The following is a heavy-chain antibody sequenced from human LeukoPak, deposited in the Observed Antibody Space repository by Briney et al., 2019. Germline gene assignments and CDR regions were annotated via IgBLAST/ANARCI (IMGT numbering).Heavy chain of an antibody. CDR3: ARDILEIFGVVIREKHFDY. D-gene: IGHD3-3*01. J-gene: IGHJ4*02. CDR1: GYTLTSYG. CDR2: ISAYNGNT. V-gene: IGHV1-18*01. Sequence: GASVKVSCKASGYTLTSYGISWVRQAPGQGLEWMGWISAYNGNTNYAQKLQGRVTMTTDTSTSTAYMELRSLRSDDTAVYYCARDILEIFGVVIREKHFDYWGQGTLVTVSS.